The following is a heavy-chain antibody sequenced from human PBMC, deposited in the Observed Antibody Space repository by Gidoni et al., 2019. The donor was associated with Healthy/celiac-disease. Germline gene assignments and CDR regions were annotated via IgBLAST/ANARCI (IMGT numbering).Heavy chain of an antibody. V-gene: IGHV1-2*02. CDR3: ARECLYYYDSSGYNLDY. J-gene: IGHJ4*02. CDR1: GYTFTGYY. Sequence: QVQLVQSGAEVKKPGASVTVSCKASGYTFTGYYMHWVRQAPGQGLEWMGWIKPNSGGTNYAQKFQGRVTMTRDTSISTAYMELSRLRSDDTAVYYCARECLYYYDSSGYNLDYWGQGTLVTVSS. CDR2: IKPNSGGT. D-gene: IGHD3-22*01.